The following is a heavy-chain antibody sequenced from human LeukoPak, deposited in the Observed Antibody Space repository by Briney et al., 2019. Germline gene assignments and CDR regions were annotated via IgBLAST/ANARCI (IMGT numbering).Heavy chain of an antibody. CDR3: AREQASFDP. Sequence: SETLSLTCTVSGGSISSSSYYWGWIRQPPGKGLEWIGYIYYSGSTNYNPSLKSRVTISVDTSKNQFSLKLSSVTAADTAVYYCAREQASFDPWGQGTLVTVSS. CDR2: IYYSGST. CDR1: GGSISSSSYY. V-gene: IGHV4-61*01. J-gene: IGHJ5*02.